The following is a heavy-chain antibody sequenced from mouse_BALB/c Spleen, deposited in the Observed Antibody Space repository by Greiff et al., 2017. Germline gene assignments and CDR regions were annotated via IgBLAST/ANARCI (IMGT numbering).Heavy chain of an antibody. V-gene: IGHV5-9-3*01. J-gene: IGHJ2*01. D-gene: IGHD2-1*01. CDR1: GFTFSSYA. CDR3: ARQEDYGNYFY. Sequence: DVMLVESGGGLVKPGGSLKLSCAASGFTFSSYAMSWVRQTPEKRLEWVATISSGGSYTYYPDSVKGRFTISRDNAKNTLYLQMSSLRSEDTAMYYCARQEDYGNYFYWGQGTTLTVSS. CDR2: ISSGGSYT.